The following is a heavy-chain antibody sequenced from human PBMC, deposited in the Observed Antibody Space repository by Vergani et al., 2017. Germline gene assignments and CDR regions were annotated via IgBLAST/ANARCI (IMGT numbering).Heavy chain of an antibody. V-gene: IGHV1-2*02. D-gene: IGHD3-22*01. CDR2: INPNSGGT. CDR1: GYTFTGYY. J-gene: IGHJ4*02. CDR3: ARVEVYYYDSSGLYYFDY. Sequence: QVQLVQSGAEVKKPGASVKVSCKASGYTFTGYYMHWVRQAPGQGLEWMGWINPNSGGTNYAQKFQGRVTMTRETSISTAYMELSRLRSDDTAVYYCARVEVYYYDSSGLYYFDYWGQGTLVTVSS.